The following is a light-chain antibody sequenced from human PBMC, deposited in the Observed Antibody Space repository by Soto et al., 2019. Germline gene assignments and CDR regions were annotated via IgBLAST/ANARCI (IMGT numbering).Light chain of an antibody. V-gene: IGKV1-39*01. Sequence: DIQMTHFPSSLSASVGDRFTITCLASQSVNYYLNWYQQKPGRAPKLLIYGASSLQSGVPSRFSGSGSGTDFTLSITSLQPEDFATYYCQQTSSTPLTFGGGTKVDI. CDR1: QSVNYY. CDR3: QQTSSTPLT. J-gene: IGKJ4*01. CDR2: GAS.